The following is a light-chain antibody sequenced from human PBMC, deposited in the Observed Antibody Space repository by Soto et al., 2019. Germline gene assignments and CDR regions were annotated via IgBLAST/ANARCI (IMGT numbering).Light chain of an antibody. CDR2: GAS. CDR1: QGISSF. CDR3: QQINSFPIP. Sequence: IQLTQSPSSLSASVGDRVTITCRASQGISSFLAWYQQKPGKAPKLLIYGASTLQSGVPSRFSGSGSGTDFTLTSGILQPEYVATYYCQQINSFPIPFGPGTKVDIK. J-gene: IGKJ3*01. V-gene: IGKV1-9*01.